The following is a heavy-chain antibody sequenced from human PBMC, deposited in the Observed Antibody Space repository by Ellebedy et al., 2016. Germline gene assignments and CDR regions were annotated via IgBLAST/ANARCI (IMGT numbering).Heavy chain of an antibody. V-gene: IGHV4-59*12. D-gene: IGHD1-26*01. J-gene: IGHJ5*02. CDR2: IYYSGST. CDR3: ARYPAGGSYYLRWFDP. CDR1: GGFISSYY. Sequence: SETLSLTXTVSGGFISSYYWSWIRQPPGKGLEWIGYIYYSGSTNYNPSLKSRVTISVDTSKNQFSLKLSSVTAADTAVYYCARYPAGGSYYLRWFDPWGQGTLVTVSS.